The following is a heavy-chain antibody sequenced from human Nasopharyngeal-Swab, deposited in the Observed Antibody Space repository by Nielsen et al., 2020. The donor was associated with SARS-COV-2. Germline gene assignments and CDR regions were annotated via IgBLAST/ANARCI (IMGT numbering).Heavy chain of an antibody. CDR3: AREQLPSYGMDV. D-gene: IGHD1-1*01. V-gene: IGHV4-34*01. CDR2: INHSGST. CDR1: GGSFSGYY. Sequence: SETLSLTCAVYGGSFSGYYWSWVRQPPGKGLEWIGEINHSGSTNYNPSLKSRVTISVDTSKNQFSLKLSSVTAADTAVYHCAREQLPSYGMDVWGQGTTVTVSS. J-gene: IGHJ6*02.